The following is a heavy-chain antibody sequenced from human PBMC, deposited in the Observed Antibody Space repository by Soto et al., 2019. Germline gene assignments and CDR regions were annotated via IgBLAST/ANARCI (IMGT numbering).Heavy chain of an antibody. J-gene: IGHJ6*03. D-gene: IGHD5-12*01. V-gene: IGHV4-34*01. CDR3: ARGPLFIVAGLTRNMDV. Sequence: SETLSLTCAVYGGSFSGYYWSWIRQPPGKGLEWIGEINHSGSTNYNPSLKSRVTISVDTSKNQFSLKLSSVTAADTAVYYCARGPLFIVAGLTRNMDVWGKGTTVTVSS. CDR2: INHSGST. CDR1: GGSFSGYY.